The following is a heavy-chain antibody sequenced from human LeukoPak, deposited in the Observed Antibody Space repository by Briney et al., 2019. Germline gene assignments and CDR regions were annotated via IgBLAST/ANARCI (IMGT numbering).Heavy chain of an antibody. Sequence: QPGGSLRPSCAASGFTFSSYEMNWVRQAPGKGLEWVSYISSSGSTIYYADSVKGRFTISRDNAKNSLYLQMNSLRAEDTAVYYCARDQLSYYYDTLPFFYYGMDVWGQGTTVTVSS. J-gene: IGHJ6*02. CDR1: GFTFSSYE. CDR2: ISSSGSTI. D-gene: IGHD3-22*01. V-gene: IGHV3-48*03. CDR3: ARDQLSYYYDTLPFFYYGMDV.